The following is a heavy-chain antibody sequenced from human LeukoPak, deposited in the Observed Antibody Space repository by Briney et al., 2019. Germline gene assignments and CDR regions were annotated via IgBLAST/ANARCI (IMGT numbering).Heavy chain of an antibody. CDR2: INPNSGDT. Sequence: ASVKVSCKPFGYTFTGYYMHWVRQAPGQGLEWMGWINPNSGDTNYAQNFQGRATMTRDTSISTAYMELHSLRSDDTAVYYCARGDMVRGYYYIDVLGKGATVTVSS. V-gene: IGHV1-2*02. J-gene: IGHJ6*03. CDR3: ARGDMVRGYYYIDV. D-gene: IGHD3-10*01. CDR1: GYTFTGYY.